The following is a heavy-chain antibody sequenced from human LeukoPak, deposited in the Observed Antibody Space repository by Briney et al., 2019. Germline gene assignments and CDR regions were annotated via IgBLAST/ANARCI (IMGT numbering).Heavy chain of an antibody. Sequence: ASGKVSCKASGHTFTSYDINWVRQATGQGLQWMGWINPNSGNTGYAQKFQGRVTMTRDTSISTAYMELSSLRSEDTAVYYCARGPPEHPQGYWGQGTLVTVSS. CDR1: GHTFTSYD. V-gene: IGHV1-8*01. D-gene: IGHD1-14*01. CDR3: ARGPPEHPQGY. CDR2: INPNSGNT. J-gene: IGHJ4*02.